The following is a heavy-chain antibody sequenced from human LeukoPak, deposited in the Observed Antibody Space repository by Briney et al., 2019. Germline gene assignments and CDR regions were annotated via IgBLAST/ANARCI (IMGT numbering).Heavy chain of an antibody. Sequence: PGGSLRLSCAASAFTFSNAWMSWVRQAPGEGLEWVGRIKSKTDGGTTDYAAPVKGRFTISRDDSKNTQYLQMNSLKTEDTAVYYCTTELYSNYGSYWGQGTLVTVSS. CDR3: TTELYSNYGSY. J-gene: IGHJ4*02. CDR2: IKSKTDGGTT. CDR1: AFTFSNAW. D-gene: IGHD4-11*01. V-gene: IGHV3-15*01.